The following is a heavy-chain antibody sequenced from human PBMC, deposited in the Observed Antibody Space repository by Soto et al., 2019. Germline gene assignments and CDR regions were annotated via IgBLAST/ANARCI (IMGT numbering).Heavy chain of an antibody. CDR1: AFTFRSYY. V-gene: IGHV3-23*01. D-gene: IGHD2-2*01. CDR3: AAVRPLRDCTSTSWLGGFDI. J-gene: IGHJ3*02. Sequence: EEQLLESGGGLVRPGGSLRLSCAASAFTFRSYYMSWVRQAPGKGLEWVSAITASADTTYYSDSVEGRFTISRDNSKNTLYLRMNNLRAEDTAVYYWAAVRPLRDCTSTSWLGGFDIWGQGTMVTVS. CDR2: ITASADTT.